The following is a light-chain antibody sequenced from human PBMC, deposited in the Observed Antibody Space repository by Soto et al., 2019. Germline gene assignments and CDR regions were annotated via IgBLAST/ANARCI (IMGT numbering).Light chain of an antibody. CDR3: QQYSRSPVT. J-gene: IGKJ2*01. CDR1: QSVSSSY. CDR2: DAS. Sequence: EIVLTQSPGTLSLSPGERATLSCRASQSVSSSYLAWYQQKPGQAPRLLIYDASRRATGIPDRFSGSGSGTDFTLTISRMEPEDFAVFYCQQYSRSPVTFGRGTKLEIK. V-gene: IGKV3-20*01.